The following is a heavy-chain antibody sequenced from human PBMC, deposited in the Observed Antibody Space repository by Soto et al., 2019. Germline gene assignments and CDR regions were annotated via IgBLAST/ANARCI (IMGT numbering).Heavy chain of an antibody. CDR3: AKDRTPYGSGSYYPLREVGVYYYGMDV. CDR2: ISYDGSNK. Sequence: LRLSCAASGFTFSSYGMHWVRQAPGKGLEWVAVISYDGSNKYYADSVKGRFTISRDNSKNKLYLQMNSLRAEDTAVYYCAKDRTPYGSGSYYPLREVGVYYYGMDVWGQGTTVTVSS. D-gene: IGHD3-10*01. J-gene: IGHJ6*02. CDR1: GFTFSSYG. V-gene: IGHV3-30*18.